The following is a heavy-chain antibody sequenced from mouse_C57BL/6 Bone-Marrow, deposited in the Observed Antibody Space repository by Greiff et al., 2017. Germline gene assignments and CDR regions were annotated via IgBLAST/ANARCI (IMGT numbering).Heavy chain of an antibody. Sequence: VQLQQPGAELVKPGASVKVSCKASGYTFTSYWMHWVKQRPGQGLEWIGRIHPSDSDTNYNQKFKGKATLTVDKSSSTAYMQLCSLTSEDSAVYYCAIDRVNYGSGLDAMDYWGQGTSVTVSS. CDR3: AIDRVNYGSGLDAMDY. CDR2: IHPSDSDT. J-gene: IGHJ4*01. D-gene: IGHD1-1*01. CDR1: GYTFTSYW. V-gene: IGHV1-74*01.